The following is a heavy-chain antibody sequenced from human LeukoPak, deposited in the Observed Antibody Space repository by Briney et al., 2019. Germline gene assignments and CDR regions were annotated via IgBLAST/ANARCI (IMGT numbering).Heavy chain of an antibody. CDR1: GGTFISYA. V-gene: IGHV1-69*05. CDR2: IIPIFGTA. CDR3: ARKLYSNLFDY. J-gene: IGHJ4*02. D-gene: IGHD4-11*01. Sequence: SVKVSCMASGGTFISYAISWVRQAPGQGREWMGGIIPIFGTANYAQKFQGRVTITTDESTSTAYTELSSLRSEDTAVYYCARKLYSNLFDYWGQGTLVTVSS.